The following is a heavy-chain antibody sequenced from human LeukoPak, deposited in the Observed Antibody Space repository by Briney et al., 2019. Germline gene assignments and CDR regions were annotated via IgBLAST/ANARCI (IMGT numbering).Heavy chain of an antibody. V-gene: IGHV1-8*02. J-gene: IGHJ3*02. CDR3: ATTFTRRAFDI. D-gene: IGHD3-3*01. Sequence: ASVKVSCKASGYTFTSYDINWVRQATGQGLEWMGWMNPNSGNTGYAQKFQGRVTMTRDTSTSTVYMELSSLRSEDTAVYYCATTFTRRAFDIWGQGTMVTVSS. CDR1: GYTFTSYD. CDR2: MNPNSGNT.